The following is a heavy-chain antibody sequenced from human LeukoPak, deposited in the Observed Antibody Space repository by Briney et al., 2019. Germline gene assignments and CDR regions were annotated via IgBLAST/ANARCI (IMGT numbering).Heavy chain of an antibody. J-gene: IGHJ4*02. CDR1: GASFNSDDQY. Sequence: PSETLSLTCTVSGASFNSDDQYWNWIRQSPGKDLDWLGSIDPSGMLYKNPSLDSRDTMSRESSKMQCSLNLNSVSAADTAVYFCSRGLDSRKLGYWGQGILVTVSS. CDR3: SRGLDSRKLGY. CDR2: IDPSGML. V-gene: IGHV4-31*03. D-gene: IGHD3-22*01.